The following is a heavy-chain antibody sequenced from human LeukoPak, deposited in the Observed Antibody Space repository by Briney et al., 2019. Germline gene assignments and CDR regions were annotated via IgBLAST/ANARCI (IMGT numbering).Heavy chain of an antibody. CDR2: ISWNSGSI. CDR1: GFTFYDYA. J-gene: IGHJ4*02. CDR3: AKGPGTAMVTPFDY. Sequence: GGSLRLSCTASGFTFYDYAMRWVRQAPGKGLEWVSWISWNSGSIGYADSVKGRFTISRDNAKNSLYLQMNSLRAEDTALYYCAKGPGTAMVTPFDYWGQGTLVTVSS. D-gene: IGHD5-18*01. V-gene: IGHV3-9*01.